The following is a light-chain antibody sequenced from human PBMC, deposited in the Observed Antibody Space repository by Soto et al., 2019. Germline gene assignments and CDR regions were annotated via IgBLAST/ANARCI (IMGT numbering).Light chain of an antibody. CDR3: QQYNNWPPIT. CDR1: QSVNNK. Sequence: IGMASKTATPSLSPGERVTLSWQASQSVNNKVAWYQQKPGQAPRLLIFGASTRATGIPARFSGSGSVTEFTLTISSLQSEDFAVYYCQQYNNWPPITFGQGTRLEIK. J-gene: IGKJ5*01. V-gene: IGKV3-15*01. CDR2: GAS.